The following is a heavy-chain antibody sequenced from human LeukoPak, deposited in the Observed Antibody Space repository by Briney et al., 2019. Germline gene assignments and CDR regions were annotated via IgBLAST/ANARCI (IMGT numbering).Heavy chain of an antibody. CDR1: GGTFSSYA. V-gene: IGHV1-69*13. D-gene: IGHD5-24*01. J-gene: IGHJ6*02. CDR3: AGPGDGYMPLNDLYYYYGMDV. CDR2: IIPIFGTA. Sequence: GASVKVSCKASGGTFSSYAISWVRQAPGQGLEWMGGIIPIFGTANYAQKFQGRVTITADESTSTAYMELSSLRSEDTAVYYCAGPGDGYMPLNDLYYYYGMDVWGRGTTVTVSS.